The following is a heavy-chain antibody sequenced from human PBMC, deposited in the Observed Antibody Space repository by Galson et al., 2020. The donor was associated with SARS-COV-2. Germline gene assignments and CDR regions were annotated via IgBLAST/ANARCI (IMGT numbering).Heavy chain of an antibody. Sequence: GGSLRLSRAASGFTFSSYAMHWVRQAPGKGLEWVAVISYDGSNKYYADSVKGRFTISRDNSKNTLYLQMNSLRAEDTAVYYCASPFSGSYVSYFDYWGQGTLVTVSS. D-gene: IGHD1-26*01. J-gene: IGHJ4*02. CDR3: ASPFSGSYVSYFDY. CDR1: GFTFSSYA. V-gene: IGHV3-30*04. CDR2: ISYDGSNK.